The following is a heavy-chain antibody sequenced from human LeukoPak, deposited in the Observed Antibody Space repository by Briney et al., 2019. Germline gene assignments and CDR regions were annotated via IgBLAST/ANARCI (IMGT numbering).Heavy chain of an antibody. V-gene: IGHV4-4*09. CDR2: IYTSGST. J-gene: IGHJ4*02. D-gene: IGHD5-18*01. CDR1: GGSISSYY. Sequence: SETLSLTCTVPGGSISSYYWSWIRQPPGKGLEWIGYIYTSGSTNYNPSLKSRVTISVDTSKNQFSLKLSSVTAADTAVYYCARHGYSYGSPFDYWGQGTLVTVSS. CDR3: ARHGYSYGSPFDY.